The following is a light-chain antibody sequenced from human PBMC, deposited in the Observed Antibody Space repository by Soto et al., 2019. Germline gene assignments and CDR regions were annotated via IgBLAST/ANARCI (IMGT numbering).Light chain of an antibody. CDR1: QGISNY. CDR3: QKCGIAPFT. J-gene: IGKJ4*01. V-gene: IGKV1-27*01. CDR2: AAS. Sequence: DIQMTQSPSSLSTSVGDRVTITCRARQGISNYLAWYQQKPGKVPKLLIYAASTLQSGVPSRFSGSGSGTDFNLTISSLQPEDVATYYCQKCGIAPFTFGGGTKVELK.